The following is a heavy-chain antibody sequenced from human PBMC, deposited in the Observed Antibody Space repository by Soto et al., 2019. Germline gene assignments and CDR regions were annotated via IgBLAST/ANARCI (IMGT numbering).Heavy chain of an antibody. CDR2: ILPMFGAV. CDR3: ARPKRSGYDRGDSYYHTMDV. CDR1: GGTSSNFV. J-gene: IGHJ6*02. D-gene: IGHD3-3*01. Sequence: QMRLVQSGAEVKNSGSSVKVSCKASGGTSSNFVITWVRQVPGQGLEWLGGILPMFGAVKYAQKFQDRLTITADRSTNTASMELGSLISEDTAVYYCARPKRSGYDRGDSYYHTMDVWGHGTTVTVS. V-gene: IGHV1-69*06.